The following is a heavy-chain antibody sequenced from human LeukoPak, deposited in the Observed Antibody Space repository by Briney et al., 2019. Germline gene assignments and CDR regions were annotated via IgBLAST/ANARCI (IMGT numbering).Heavy chain of an antibody. D-gene: IGHD3-9*01. Sequence: ASVKVSCKASGGTFSSYAISWVRQAPGQGLEWMGGIIPIFGTANYAQKFQGRVTITADKSTSTAYMELSSLRSEDTAVYYCARTLLSYDILTGYPASGFDYWGKGTLVTVS. CDR2: IIPIFGTA. CDR3: ARTLLSYDILTGYPASGFDY. V-gene: IGHV1-69*06. CDR1: GGTFSSYA. J-gene: IGHJ4*02.